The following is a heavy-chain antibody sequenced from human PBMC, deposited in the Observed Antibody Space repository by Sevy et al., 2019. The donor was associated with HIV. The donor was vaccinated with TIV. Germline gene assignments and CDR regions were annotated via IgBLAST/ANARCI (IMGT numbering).Heavy chain of an antibody. CDR1: GFTFSNYA. J-gene: IGHJ4*02. V-gene: IGHV3-23*01. D-gene: IGHD2-2*01. Sequence: GGSLRLSCAASGFTFSNYAMSWVRQAPGKGLEWVSTFSFGCGKINYADSVKGRFTISRDNSKNSLYLQMNSLRAEDTALYYCAREGCSKPHDYWGQGTLVSVSS. CDR3: AREGCSKPHDY. CDR2: FSFGCGKI.